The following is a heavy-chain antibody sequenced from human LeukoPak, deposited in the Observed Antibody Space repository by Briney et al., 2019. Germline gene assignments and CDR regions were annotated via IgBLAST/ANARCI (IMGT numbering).Heavy chain of an antibody. D-gene: IGHD5-12*01. CDR3: AREVGGYDSGYYYYYMDV. V-gene: IGHV1-8*03. CDR1: GYTFTSYD. J-gene: IGHJ6*03. Sequence: ASVKVSCKASGYTFTSYDINWVRQDTGQGLEWMGWMNPNSGNTGYAQKFQGRVTITRNTSISTAYMELSSLRSEDTAVYYCAREVGGYDSGYYYYYMDVWGKGTTVTVSS. CDR2: MNPNSGNT.